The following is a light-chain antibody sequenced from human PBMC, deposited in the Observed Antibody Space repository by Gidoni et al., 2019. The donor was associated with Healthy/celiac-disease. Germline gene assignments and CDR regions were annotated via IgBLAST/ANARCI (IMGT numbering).Light chain of an antibody. J-gene: IGLJ1*01. CDR3: SSYTSSSGV. CDR2: EVS. CDR1: SSDVGGYNY. V-gene: IGLV2-14*01. Sequence: QSALTQPASVSGSPGQSITTSCTGTSSDVGGYNYVSWYQQHPGKAPKLMIYEVSNRPSGVSNRFSGSKSGNTASLTISGLQAEDEADYYCSSYTSSSGVFGTGTKVTVL.